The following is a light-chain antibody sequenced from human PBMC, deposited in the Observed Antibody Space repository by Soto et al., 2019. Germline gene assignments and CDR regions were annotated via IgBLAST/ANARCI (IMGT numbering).Light chain of an antibody. CDR2: GAS. V-gene: IGKV3-15*01. J-gene: IGKJ5*01. CDR3: QQRHNWPIT. CDR1: QSVSSN. Sequence: EVVMTQSPGMLSVSPGERATLSCRASQSVSSNLAWYQQRPGQAPRLLIHGASTRATGVPARFSGSGSGTDFTLTISGLEPADLGVYYCQQRHNWPITFGQGTRLEIK.